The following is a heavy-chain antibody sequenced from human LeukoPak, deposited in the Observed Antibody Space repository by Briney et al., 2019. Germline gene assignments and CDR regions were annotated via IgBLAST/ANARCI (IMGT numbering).Heavy chain of an antibody. V-gene: IGHV3-30-3*01. Sequence: PGRSLRLSCAASGFTFSSYTMHWVRQAPGKGLERVAVIPYDGSNKYYVDSVKGRFTISRDNSKNTLYLQMNSLTPEDAAVYYCARGAAVAGILYYFDYWGQGTLVTVSS. CDR2: IPYDGSNK. J-gene: IGHJ4*02. D-gene: IGHD6-19*01. CDR1: GFTFSSYT. CDR3: ARGAAVAGILYYFDY.